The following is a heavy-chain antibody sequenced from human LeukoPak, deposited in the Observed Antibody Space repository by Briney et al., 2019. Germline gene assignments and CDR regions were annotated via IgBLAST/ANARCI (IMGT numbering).Heavy chain of an antibody. V-gene: IGHV3-30*02. CDR2: IRYDGSNK. CDR3: AKSSSWYGDYYYYYMDV. D-gene: IGHD6-13*01. Sequence: PGGSLRLSCAASGFTFSSYGMHWVRQAPGKGLEWVAFIRYDGSNKYYADSVKGRFTISRDNSKNTLYLQMNSLRAEDTAVYYCAKSSSWYGDYYYYYMDVWGKGTTVTVS. CDR1: GFTFSSYG. J-gene: IGHJ6*03.